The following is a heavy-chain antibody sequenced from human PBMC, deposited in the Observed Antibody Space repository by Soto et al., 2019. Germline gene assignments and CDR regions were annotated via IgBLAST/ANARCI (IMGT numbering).Heavy chain of an antibody. CDR3: ASLGYCSSTSCLEGVNWFDP. D-gene: IGHD2-2*01. V-gene: IGHV1-69*13. CDR2: IIPILGTA. Sequence: SVKVSCKASGCTFSSYAISWVRQAPGQGLEWMGGIIPILGTANYEQKFQGRVTITADESTSTAYMELSSLRSEDTAVYYCASLGYCSSTSCLEGVNWFDPWGQGTLVTVSS. CDR1: GCTFSSYA. J-gene: IGHJ5*02.